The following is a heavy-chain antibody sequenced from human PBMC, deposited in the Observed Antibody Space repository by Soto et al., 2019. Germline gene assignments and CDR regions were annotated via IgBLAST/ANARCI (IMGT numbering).Heavy chain of an antibody. CDR2: ISSSSSYI. CDR3: ARLNTATNDAFDI. Sequence: EVQLVESGGGLVKPGGSLRLSCAASGFTFSSYSMNWVRQAPGKGLEWVSSISSSSSYIYYADSVKGRFTISRDNAKNSLYLQMNSLRAEDTAVYYCARLNTATNDAFDIWGQGTMVTVSS. V-gene: IGHV3-21*01. CDR1: GFTFSSYS. D-gene: IGHD2-8*01. J-gene: IGHJ3*02.